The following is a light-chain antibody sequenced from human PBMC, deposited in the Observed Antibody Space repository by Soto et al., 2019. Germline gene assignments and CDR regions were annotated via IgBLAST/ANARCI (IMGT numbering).Light chain of an antibody. CDR1: KLGDKY. CDR2: QDT. Sequence: SYELTQPPSVSVSPGQTASITCSGDKLGDKYASWYQQKPGQSPVVVIFQDTKRPSGIPERFSGSNSGNTATLTIGGTQAMDEADYYCQAWHSSTAIFGGGTKLTVL. J-gene: IGLJ2*01. V-gene: IGLV3-1*01. CDR3: QAWHSSTAI.